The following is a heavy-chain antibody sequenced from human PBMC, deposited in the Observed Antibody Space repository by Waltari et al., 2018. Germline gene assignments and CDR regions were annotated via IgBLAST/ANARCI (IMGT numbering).Heavy chain of an antibody. Sequence: QVQLLELGPGLVKSSETLSLTCDVSGYAVNSGFYWGWIRQAPGEGLEWVATVYHDGTTFYNPSLKIRLSVSMDTSKNQISLTLKSVTAADTAVYHCSRQVLGYCTSAACRRLESWGQGTLVTVSS. J-gene: IGHJ4*02. D-gene: IGHD2-2*03. CDR2: VYHDGTT. CDR1: GYAVNSGFY. V-gene: IGHV4-38-2*01. CDR3: SRQVLGYCTSAACRRLES.